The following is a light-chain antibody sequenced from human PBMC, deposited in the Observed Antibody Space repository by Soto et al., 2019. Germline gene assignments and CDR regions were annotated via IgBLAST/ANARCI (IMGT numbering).Light chain of an antibody. J-gene: IGLJ2*01. CDR3: SSYTSSSTLV. CDR1: SSDVGGYNY. Sequence: QSALTQPASVSGSPGQSITISCTGTSSDVGGYNYVSWYQQHPGKAPKLMIYDVSNRHSGVSNRFSGSKSGNTASLTISGIKAEDEADYYCSSYTSSSTLVFGGGTKVTVL. V-gene: IGLV2-14*01. CDR2: DVS.